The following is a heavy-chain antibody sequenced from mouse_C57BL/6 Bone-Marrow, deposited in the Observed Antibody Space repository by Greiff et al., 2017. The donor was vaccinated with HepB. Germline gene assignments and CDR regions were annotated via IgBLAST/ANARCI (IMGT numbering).Heavy chain of an antibody. D-gene: IGHD3-1*01. CDR2: IDPSDSYT. J-gene: IGHJ3*01. CDR1: GYTFTSYW. Sequence: QVQLQQPGAELVMPGASVKLSCKASGYTFTSYWMHWVKQRPGQGLEWIGEIDPSDSYTNYNQKFKGKSTLTVDKSSSTAYMQLSSLTSEDSAVYYCARSIGPYSAWFAYWGQGTLVTVSA. V-gene: IGHV1-69*01. CDR3: ARSIGPYSAWFAY.